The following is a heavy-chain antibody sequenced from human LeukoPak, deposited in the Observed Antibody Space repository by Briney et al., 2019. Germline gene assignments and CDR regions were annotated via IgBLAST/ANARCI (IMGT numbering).Heavy chain of an antibody. CDR2: INPNSGGT. CDR1: GYTFTGYY. CDR3: ARRPIVVVPAAMKRGYWFDP. Sequence: ASVKVSCKASGYTFTGYYMHWVRQAPGQGLEWMGWINPNSGGTNYAQKFQGRVTMTRDTSISTAYMELSRLRSDDTAVYYCARRPIVVVPAAMKRGYWFDPWGQGTLVTVSS. J-gene: IGHJ5*02. V-gene: IGHV1-2*02. D-gene: IGHD2-2*01.